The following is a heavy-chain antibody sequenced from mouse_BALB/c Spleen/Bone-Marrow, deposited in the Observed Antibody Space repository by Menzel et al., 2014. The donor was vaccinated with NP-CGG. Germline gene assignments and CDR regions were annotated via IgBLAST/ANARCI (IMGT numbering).Heavy chain of an antibody. J-gene: IGHJ2*01. CDR1: GFSLTVYG. V-gene: IGHV2-6-7*01. Sequence: VQLQQSGPGLVAPPQSLSITCTVSGFSLTVYGVNWVRQPPGKGLEWLGMIWGDGITDYNSAFKSRLSISKDDSKSQVFLKMNSLQTDDTAKYYCAREGNYFDYWGQGTTLTVSS. CDR3: AREGNYFDY. CDR2: IWGDGIT.